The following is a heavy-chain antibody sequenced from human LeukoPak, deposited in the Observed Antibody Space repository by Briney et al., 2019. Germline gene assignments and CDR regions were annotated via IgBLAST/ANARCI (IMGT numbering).Heavy chain of an antibody. V-gene: IGHV3-15*01. CDR2: IKSKTDGGTT. D-gene: IGHD3-16*01. Sequence: PGGSLRLSCAASGFTFSNAWMSWVRQAPGKGLEWVGRIKSKTDGGTTDYAAPVKGRFTISRDDSKNTLYLQMNSLKTEDTAVYYCQLRLGESDAFDIWGQGTMVTVSS. CDR3: QLRLGESDAFDI. J-gene: IGHJ3*02. CDR1: GFTFSNAW.